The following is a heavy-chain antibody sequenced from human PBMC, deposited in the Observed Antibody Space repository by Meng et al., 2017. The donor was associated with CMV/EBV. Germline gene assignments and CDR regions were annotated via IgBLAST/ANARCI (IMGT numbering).Heavy chain of an antibody. CDR2: ISSSSSYI. CDR1: GFTFSSYS. CDR3: ARDSAYYDFWSSNPLLDY. J-gene: IGHJ4*02. D-gene: IGHD3-3*01. Sequence: GGSLRLSCAASGFTFSSYSMNWVRQAPGKGLEWVSSISSSSSYIYYADAVKGRFTISRDNAKNSLYLQMNSLRAEDTAVYYCARDSAYYDFWSSNPLLDYWGQGTLVTVSS. V-gene: IGHV3-21*01.